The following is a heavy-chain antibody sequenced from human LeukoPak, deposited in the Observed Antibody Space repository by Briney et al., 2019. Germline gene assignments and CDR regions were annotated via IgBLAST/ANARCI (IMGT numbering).Heavy chain of an antibody. CDR2: IYYTGST. CDR1: GGSISNYY. Sequence: PSETLSLTCTVSGGSISNYYWSWIRQPPGKELEWVGYIYYTGSTNYNPSLKSRVSISVDTSKNQFSLKLSSVTAADTAVYYCASSIAILEWFFFDPWGQGTPVTVSS. D-gene: IGHD3-3*01. CDR3: ASSIAILEWFFFDP. V-gene: IGHV4-59*01. J-gene: IGHJ5*02.